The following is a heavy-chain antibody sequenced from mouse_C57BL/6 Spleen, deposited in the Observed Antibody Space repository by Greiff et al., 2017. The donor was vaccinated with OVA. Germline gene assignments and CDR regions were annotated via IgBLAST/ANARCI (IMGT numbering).Heavy chain of an antibody. D-gene: IGHD4-1*01. CDR1: GYTFTSYW. J-gene: IGHJ3*01. CDR2: IYPSDSET. CDR3: ARFWDEAY. Sequence: VQLQQPGAELVRPGSSVKLSCKASGYTFTSYWMDWVKQRPGQGLEWIGNIYPSDSETHYNQKFKDKATLTVDKSSSTTYMQLSSLTSEDSAVYYCARFWDEAYWGQGTLVTVSA. V-gene: IGHV1-61*01.